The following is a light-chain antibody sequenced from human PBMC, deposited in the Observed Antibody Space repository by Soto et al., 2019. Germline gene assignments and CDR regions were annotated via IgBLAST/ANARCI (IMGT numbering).Light chain of an antibody. V-gene: IGLV2-23*01. CDR3: SSYAGSSTHVV. CDR1: SSDVVSYNL. J-gene: IGLJ2*01. CDR2: EGS. Sequence: QSALTQPASVSGSPGQSITISCTGISSDVVSYNLVSWYQQHPGKAPKVMIYEGSKRPSGVSNRFSGSRPGNTASLTISGLQAEDEAHYYCSSYAGSSTHVVFGGGTKLTVL.